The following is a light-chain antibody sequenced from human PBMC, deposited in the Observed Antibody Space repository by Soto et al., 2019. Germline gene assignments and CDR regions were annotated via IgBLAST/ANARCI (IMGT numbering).Light chain of an antibody. CDR1: QSVSSSY. Sequence: EIVFTQSPGTRSLSPGERATLSCRASQSVSSSYLAWYQQKPGQAPRLIIYGASSRETGILDRFSGSGSGTEFTLTISRLEPEDVAVDYCPQYGSSGVTFGPGTKVDIK. J-gene: IGKJ3*01. CDR3: PQYGSSGVT. V-gene: IGKV3-20*01. CDR2: GAS.